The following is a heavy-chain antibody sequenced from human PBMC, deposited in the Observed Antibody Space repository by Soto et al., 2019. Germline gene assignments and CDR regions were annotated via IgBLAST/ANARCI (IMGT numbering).Heavy chain of an antibody. V-gene: IGHV1-2*02. CDR2: VNPSGGT. Sequence: ASVKAFCKASAYTFSAYYMHWVRQAPGQGFEWMGWVNPSGGTNYAQKFQGRVTMTSDTSTSTAYMELSRLRSDDTGVNYCARPQGIEVTGRHWFDPWGQGSLVTVSS. CDR3: ARPQGIEVTGRHWFDP. J-gene: IGHJ5*02. CDR1: AYTFSAYY. D-gene: IGHD6-19*01.